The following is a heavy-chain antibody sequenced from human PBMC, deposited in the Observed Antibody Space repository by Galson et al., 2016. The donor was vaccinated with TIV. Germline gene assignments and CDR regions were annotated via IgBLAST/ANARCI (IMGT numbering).Heavy chain of an antibody. V-gene: IGHV1-69*13. CDR3: AKDRNTALDTYHYYYGMDV. J-gene: IGHJ6*02. CDR1: GDTFTSYP. Sequence: SVKVSCKASGDTFTSYPFNWVRQAPGQGLEWMGGIIPLFGTANYAQKFQGRVTVTADESTSTVYLDLSSLRSEDTAVYYRAKDRNTALDTYHYYYGMDVWGQGTTVIVSS. CDR2: IIPLFGTA. D-gene: IGHD5-18*01.